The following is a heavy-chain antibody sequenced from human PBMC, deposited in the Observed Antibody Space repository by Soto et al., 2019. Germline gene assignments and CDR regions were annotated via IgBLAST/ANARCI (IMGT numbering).Heavy chain of an antibody. J-gene: IGHJ4*02. CDR3: ARAQMATNYFDY. Sequence: GSLRLSCAASGFTFSSYWMHWVRQAPGKGLVWVSRINSDGSSTSYADSVKGRFTISRDNAKNTLYLQMNSLRAEDTAVYYCARAQMATNYFDYWGQGTLVTVSS. D-gene: IGHD5-12*01. V-gene: IGHV3-74*01. CDR2: INSDGSST. CDR1: GFTFSSYW.